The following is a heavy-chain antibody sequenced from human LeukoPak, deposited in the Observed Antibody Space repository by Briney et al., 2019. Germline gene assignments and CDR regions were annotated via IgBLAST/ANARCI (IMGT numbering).Heavy chain of an antibody. V-gene: IGHV5-51*01. J-gene: IGHJ5*02. Sequence: GESLKISCKGSGYSFTSYWIGWVRQMPGKGLEWMGIIYPGDSDTRYGPSFQGQVTISADKSISTAYLQWSSLKASDTAMYYCARRGQAAAGTLSIGNWFDPWGQGTLVTVSS. D-gene: IGHD6-13*01. CDR2: IYPGDSDT. CDR3: ARRGQAAAGTLSIGNWFDP. CDR1: GYSFTSYW.